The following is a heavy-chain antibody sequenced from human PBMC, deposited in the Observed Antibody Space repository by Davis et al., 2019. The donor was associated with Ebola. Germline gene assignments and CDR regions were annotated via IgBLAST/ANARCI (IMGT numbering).Heavy chain of an antibody. J-gene: IGHJ4*02. V-gene: IGHV4-59*08. CDR1: GDSLSNFY. Sequence: SETLSLTCTVSGDSLSNFYWSWVRQAPGNTLEWIGYIYYGGYTNYNPSLKSRVTISVDTSKNQFSLRLTSVTAADTAVYYCARQGQTVTSPFDYWGQGTLVTVSS. CDR3: ARQGQTVTSPFDY. CDR2: IYYGGYT. D-gene: IGHD4-17*01.